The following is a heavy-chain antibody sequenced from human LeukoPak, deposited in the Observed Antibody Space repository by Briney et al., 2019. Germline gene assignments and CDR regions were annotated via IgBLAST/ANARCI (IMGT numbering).Heavy chain of an antibody. J-gene: IGHJ6*03. CDR3: ARDGKYSTAVADIYYYYYYMDV. Sequence: GGSLRLSCAASGFTFSSYAMHWVRQAPGKGLEWVAVISYDGSNKYYADSVKGRFTISRDNSKNTLYLQMNSLRAEDTAVYYCARDGKYSTAVADIYYYYYYMDVWGKGTTVAVSS. CDR1: GFTFSSYA. D-gene: IGHD6-19*01. V-gene: IGHV3-30*04. CDR2: ISYDGSNK.